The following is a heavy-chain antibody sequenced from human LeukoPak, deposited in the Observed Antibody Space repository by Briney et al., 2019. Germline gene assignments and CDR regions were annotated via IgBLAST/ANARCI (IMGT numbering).Heavy chain of an antibody. CDR1: GFTFSSYE. CDR3: ARDSVGTTSPYYFDY. D-gene: IGHD1-26*01. V-gene: IGHV3-48*03. Sequence: GALRLSCAASGFTFSSYEMNWVRQAPGKGLEWVSYISSSGSTIYYADSVKGRFTISRDNAKNSLYLQMNSLRAEDTAVYYCARDSVGTTSPYYFDYWGQGTLVTVSS. CDR2: ISSSGSTI. J-gene: IGHJ4*02.